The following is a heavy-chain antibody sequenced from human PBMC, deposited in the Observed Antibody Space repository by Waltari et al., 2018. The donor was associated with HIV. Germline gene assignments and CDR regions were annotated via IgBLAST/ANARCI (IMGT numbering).Heavy chain of an antibody. V-gene: IGHV4-38-2*01. CDR2: IAHRRST. CDR3: AGGDIVATGGFDW. CDR1: SYSFSSAYS. J-gene: IGHJ4*02. D-gene: IGHD5-12*01. Sequence: QVQLQESGPGLVKPSETLSLTCAVSSYSFSSAYSWGCIRKSPGKGLGWIGSIAHRRSTDYSPSIKRRVTISAETSKNQVSLKLSAVTAADTAVYYCAGGDIVATGGFDWWGQGTLVTGSS.